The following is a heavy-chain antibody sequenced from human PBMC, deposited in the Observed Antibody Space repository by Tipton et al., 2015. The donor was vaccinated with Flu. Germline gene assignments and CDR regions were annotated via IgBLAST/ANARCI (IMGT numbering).Heavy chain of an antibody. CDR1: GYFISSGYY. CDR2: IYHSGGT. D-gene: IGHD3-10*01. V-gene: IGHV4-38-2*02. Sequence: TLSPTCTVSGYFISSGYYWGWIRQPPGKGLESIGSIYHSGGTYYNPSLKSRVTISVDTSKNQFSLKLSSVTAADTAVYYCATRIHGSGSVNYWGQGTLVTVSS. CDR3: ATRIHGSGSVNY. J-gene: IGHJ4*02.